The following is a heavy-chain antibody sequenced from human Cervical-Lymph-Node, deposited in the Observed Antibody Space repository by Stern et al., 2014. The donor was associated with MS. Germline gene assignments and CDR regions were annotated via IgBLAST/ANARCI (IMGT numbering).Heavy chain of an antibody. CDR3: ATHPVGP. V-gene: IGHV5-51*01. Sequence: EVQLVESGAEVKKPGESLKISCKTSGYKFTNQWIAWVRQMPGKGLEFMGLIYPGDSDTRYNTSFQGQVTISADKSINTAYLQWSSLKASDTAMYYCATHPVGPWGQGTLVAVSS. CDR1: GYKFTNQW. CDR2: IYPGDSDT. J-gene: IGHJ5*02.